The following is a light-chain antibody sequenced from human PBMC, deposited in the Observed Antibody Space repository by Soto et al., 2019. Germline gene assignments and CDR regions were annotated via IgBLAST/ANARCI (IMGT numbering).Light chain of an antibody. CDR1: QSVRSSY. Sequence: EILLTQSPGTLSLSPGERATLSCRARQSVRSSYLAWYQQKPGQAPRLLIYGASSRATGIPDRFSGSGSGTDFTLTINRLEPEDFAVYYCQQFGSSPLTFGGGTKVDIK. J-gene: IGKJ4*01. CDR3: QQFGSSPLT. CDR2: GAS. V-gene: IGKV3-20*01.